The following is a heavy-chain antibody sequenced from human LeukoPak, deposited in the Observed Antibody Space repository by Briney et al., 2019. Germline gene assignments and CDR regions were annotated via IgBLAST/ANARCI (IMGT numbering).Heavy chain of an antibody. CDR3: ARDVDFWSGYSLFDY. CDR1: GYTFTSYG. V-gene: IGHV1-18*01. D-gene: IGHD3-3*01. CDR2: ISAYNGNT. Sequence: ASVKVSCKASGYTFTSYGISWVRQAPGQGLEWMGWISAYNGNTNYAQKLQGRVTMTTDTPTSTAYMELRSLRSDDTAVYYCARDVDFWSGYSLFDYWGQGTLVTVSS. J-gene: IGHJ4*02.